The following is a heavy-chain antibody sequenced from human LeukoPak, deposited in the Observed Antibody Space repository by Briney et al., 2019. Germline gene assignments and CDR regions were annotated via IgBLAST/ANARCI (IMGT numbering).Heavy chain of an antibody. CDR3: ARDVDYYGSGSYQY. CDR1: GYTFTSYG. CDR2: ISAYNGNT. Sequence: ASVKVSCKASGYTFTSYGISWVRQAPGQGLEWMGWISAYNGNTNYAQKLQGRVTMTTDTSTSTAYMELRSLRSDDTAVYYCARDVDYYGSGSYQYWGQGTLVTVSS. J-gene: IGHJ4*02. V-gene: IGHV1-18*01. D-gene: IGHD3-10*01.